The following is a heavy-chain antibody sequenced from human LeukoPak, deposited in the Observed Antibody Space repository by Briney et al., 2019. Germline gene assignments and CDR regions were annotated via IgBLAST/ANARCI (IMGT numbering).Heavy chain of an antibody. CDR3: ARMGYCTSTTCYHYFEY. CDR1: GFTFSSYA. Sequence: PGRSLRLSCGASGFTFSSYAMYWVRQAPGKGLEWVATISYEGAYKVYADSVKGRCTISRDNSMNTLYLQVNSLSAEDTAVYYCARMGYCTSTTCYHYFEYWGQGTLVTVSS. CDR2: ISYEGAYK. V-gene: IGHV3-30*04. J-gene: IGHJ4*02. D-gene: IGHD2-2*01.